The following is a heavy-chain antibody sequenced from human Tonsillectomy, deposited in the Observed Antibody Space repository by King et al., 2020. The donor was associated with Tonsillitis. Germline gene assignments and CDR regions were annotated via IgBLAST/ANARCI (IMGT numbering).Heavy chain of an antibody. Sequence: VQLVESGGGLVQLGGSLRLSCAASGFTFSSSAMSWVRQAPGKGLEWVSAISGSGGRTYYADSVKGRFTISRDNSKSTLYLQMNSLRVEDTAVYYCAKGDPFDYWGQGTLVTVSS. CDR1: GFTFSSSA. J-gene: IGHJ4*02. V-gene: IGHV3-23*04. CDR2: ISGSGGRT. CDR3: AKGDPFDY.